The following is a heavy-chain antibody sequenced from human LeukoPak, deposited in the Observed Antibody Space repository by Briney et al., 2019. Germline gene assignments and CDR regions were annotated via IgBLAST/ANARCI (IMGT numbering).Heavy chain of an antibody. V-gene: IGHV1-8*01. D-gene: IGHD3-22*01. CDR3: ARGLDYYDSSGYYYGFDY. CDR2: MNPNSGNT. CDR1: GYTFTIYD. Sequence: ASVNVSFKASGYTFTIYDINWVRQATGQGLEWMGWMNPNSGNTGYAQKFQGRVTMTRNTSISTAYMELSSLRSEDTAVYYCARGLDYYDSSGYYYGFDYWGQGTLVTVSS. J-gene: IGHJ4*02.